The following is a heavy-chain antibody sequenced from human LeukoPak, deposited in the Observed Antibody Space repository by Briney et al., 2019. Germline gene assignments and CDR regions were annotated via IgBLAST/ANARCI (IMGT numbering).Heavy chain of an antibody. J-gene: IGHJ6*03. V-gene: IGHV3-53*01. D-gene: IGHD3-10*01. CDR3: ARDPTYYSGSNYYYMDV. CDR2: IYSGGST. CDR1: GFTVSSNY. Sequence: PGGSLRLSCAASGFTVSSNYVSWVRQAPGKGLEWVSVIYSGGSTYYADSVKGRFTISRDNSKNTLYLQMDSLRAEDTAVYYCARDPTYYSGSNYYYMDVWGKGTTVTVSS.